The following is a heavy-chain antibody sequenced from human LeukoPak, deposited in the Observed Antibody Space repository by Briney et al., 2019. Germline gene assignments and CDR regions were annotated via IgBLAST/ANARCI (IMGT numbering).Heavy chain of an antibody. Sequence: GGSLRLSCAASGFTFSSYAMSWVRQAPGKGLEWASAISGSGGSTYYADSVKGRFTISRDNSKNTLYLQMNSLRAEDTAVYYCAKDRGGSSGWYYFDYWGQGTLVTVSS. CDR3: AKDRGGSSGWYYFDY. CDR2: ISGSGGST. CDR1: GFTFSSYA. J-gene: IGHJ4*02. D-gene: IGHD6-19*01. V-gene: IGHV3-23*01.